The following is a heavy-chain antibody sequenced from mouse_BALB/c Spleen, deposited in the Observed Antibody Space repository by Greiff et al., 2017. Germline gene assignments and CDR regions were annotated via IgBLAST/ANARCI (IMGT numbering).Heavy chain of an antibody. Sequence: VQLQQSGPGLVQPSQSLSITCTVSGFSLTSYGVHWVRQSPGKGLEWLGVIWSGGSTAYNAAFISRLSISKDNSKSQVFFKMNSLQANDTAIYYRARRWYFDVWGAGTTVTVSS. V-gene: IGHV2-2*02. J-gene: IGHJ1*01. CDR1: GFSLTSYG. CDR3: ARRWYFDV. CDR2: IWSGGST.